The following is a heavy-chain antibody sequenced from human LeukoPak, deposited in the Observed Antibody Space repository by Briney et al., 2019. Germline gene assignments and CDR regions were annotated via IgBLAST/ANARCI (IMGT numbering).Heavy chain of an antibody. V-gene: IGHV3-9*01. Sequence: GGSLRLSCAASGFTFDDYAMHWVRQAPGKGLEWVSGISWNSGSIGYADSVKGRFTISRDNAKNSLYLQMKSLRAEDTAVYYCARDPWYFQHWGQGTLVTVSS. CDR2: ISWNSGSI. J-gene: IGHJ1*01. CDR3: ARDPWYFQH. CDR1: GFTFDDYA.